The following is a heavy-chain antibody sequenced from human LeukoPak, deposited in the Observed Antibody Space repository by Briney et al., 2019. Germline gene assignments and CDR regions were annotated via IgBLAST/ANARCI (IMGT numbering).Heavy chain of an antibody. J-gene: IGHJ5*02. Sequence: RPGGSLRLSCAASGFTFSSYEMNWVRQAPGKGLEWVSYISSSGSTIYYADSVKGRFTISRDNSKNTLYLQMNSLRAEDTAIYYCAKLSPTTLYDSRGWFDPWGQGTLVTVSS. D-gene: IGHD3-3*01. V-gene: IGHV3-48*03. CDR2: ISSSGSTI. CDR1: GFTFSSYE. CDR3: AKLSPTTLYDSRGWFDP.